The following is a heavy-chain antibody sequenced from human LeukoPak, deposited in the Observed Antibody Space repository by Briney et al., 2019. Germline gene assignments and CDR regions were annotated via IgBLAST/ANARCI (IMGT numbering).Heavy chain of an antibody. V-gene: IGHV1-18*01. Sequence: SSVTVSCKASGYTFTSYGISWVRQAPGQGLEWMGWISAYNGTTNYAQKLQGRVTITTDTSTSTAYMELRRLRSDDTAVYYCATVPRLRYFDWYHYYYYCMDVWGQGTTVIVSS. CDR1: GYTFTSYG. CDR2: ISAYNGTT. D-gene: IGHD3-9*01. CDR3: ATVPRLRYFDWYHYYYYCMDV. J-gene: IGHJ6*02.